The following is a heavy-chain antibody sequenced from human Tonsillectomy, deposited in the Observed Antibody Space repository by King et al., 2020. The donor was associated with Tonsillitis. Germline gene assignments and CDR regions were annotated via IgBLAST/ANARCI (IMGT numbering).Heavy chain of an antibody. J-gene: IGHJ6*02. Sequence: VQLVESGGGVVQPGRSLRLSCAASGFTFSSYAMHWVRQAPGKGLEWVAVISYDANNKYYADSVKGRFTISRDNSKNTLDLQMNGLRVEDTAVYYCAKDIENQWLRHGQYYNGMDVWGQGTTVTVSS. CDR1: GFTFSSYA. D-gene: IGHD6-19*01. CDR2: ISYDANNK. V-gene: IGHV3-30*18. CDR3: AKDIENQWLRHGQYYNGMDV.